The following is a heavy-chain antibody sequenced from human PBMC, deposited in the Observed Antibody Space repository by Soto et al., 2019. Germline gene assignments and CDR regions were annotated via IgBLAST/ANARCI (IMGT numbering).Heavy chain of an antibody. CDR2: IYHSGST. J-gene: IGHJ4*02. CDR3: AREQIAVAGNLDY. D-gene: IGHD6-19*01. V-gene: IGHV4-4*02. Sequence: QVQLQESGPGLVKPSGTLSLTCAVSGGSISSSNWWSWVRQPPGKGLEWLGEIYHSGSTNYNPSLKSRVTRSVGKSKNQVSLQLSSATAADTAVYYCAREQIAVAGNLDYWGQGTLVTVSS. CDR1: GGSISSSNW.